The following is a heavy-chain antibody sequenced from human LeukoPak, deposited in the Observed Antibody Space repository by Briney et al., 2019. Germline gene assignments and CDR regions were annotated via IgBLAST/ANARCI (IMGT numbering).Heavy chain of an antibody. CDR2: ISSSGLTM. CDR1: GFTFSSYA. J-gene: IGHJ4*02. D-gene: IGHD4-17*01. CDR3: ARRTTGDDY. Sequence: GGSLRLSCAASGFTFSSYAMTWVRQAPGRGLEWVSYISSSGLTMYYADSVKGRFTISRDNAKNSLYLQMNSLRAEDTAVYYCARRTTGDDYWGQGTLVTVSS. V-gene: IGHV3-48*03.